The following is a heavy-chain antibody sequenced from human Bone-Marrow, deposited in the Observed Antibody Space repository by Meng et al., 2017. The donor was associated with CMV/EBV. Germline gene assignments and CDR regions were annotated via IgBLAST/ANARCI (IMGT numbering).Heavy chain of an antibody. D-gene: IGHD3-3*01. CDR2: ISSSGSTI. Sequence: GESLKISCAASGFTFSSYEMNWVRQAPGKGLEWVSYISSSGSTIYYADSVKGRFTISRDNAKNSLYLQMNSLRAEDTAVYYCARTYYDSTIFGVVTTLALDYWGQGTLVTVSS. V-gene: IGHV3-48*03. J-gene: IGHJ4*02. CDR1: GFTFSSYE. CDR3: ARTYYDSTIFGVVTTLALDY.